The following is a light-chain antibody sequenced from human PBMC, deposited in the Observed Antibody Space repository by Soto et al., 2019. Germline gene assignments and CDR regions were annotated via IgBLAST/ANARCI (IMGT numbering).Light chain of an antibody. CDR2: DAS. Sequence: DIQMTQSPSSLSASVGDRVTITCQASQDISNYLSWYQQKPGKAPKLLIYDASNLETGVPSRFSGSGSGTDFTFTISSLQPEDIATYYCQQYDNLTFTFGPGTKVDIK. CDR3: QQYDNLTFT. CDR1: QDISNY. V-gene: IGKV1-33*01. J-gene: IGKJ3*01.